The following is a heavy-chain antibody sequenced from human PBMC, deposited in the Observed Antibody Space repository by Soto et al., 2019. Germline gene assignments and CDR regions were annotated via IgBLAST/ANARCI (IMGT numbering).Heavy chain of an antibody. V-gene: IGHV4-30-4*01. CDR2: IYYSGST. Sequence: SETLSLTCTFSGGSISSGDYYLSWIRQPPGKGLEWIGYIYYSGSTYYNPSLKSRVTISVDTSKNQFSLKLSSVTAADTAVYYCARDFLPIRGLSLWGQGTLVTVS. J-gene: IGHJ4*02. CDR3: ARDFLPIRGLSL. CDR1: GGSISSGDYY.